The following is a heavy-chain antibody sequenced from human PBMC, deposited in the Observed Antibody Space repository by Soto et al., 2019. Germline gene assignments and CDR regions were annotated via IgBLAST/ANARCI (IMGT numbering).Heavy chain of an antibody. CDR2: SHQSGYT. CDR1: GVSIGSHDW. Sequence: QVQLQESGPGLVKPSGTLSLTCAVSGVSIGSHDWWTWVRQPPGKGLEWIGESHQSGYTHYNSSLESRVTVSLDKSKNHSSLQLNSVTVADTAVYYCATRDTGRVYWGQGTLVTVSS. D-gene: IGHD2-2*02. V-gene: IGHV4-4*02. CDR3: ATRDTGRVY. J-gene: IGHJ4*02.